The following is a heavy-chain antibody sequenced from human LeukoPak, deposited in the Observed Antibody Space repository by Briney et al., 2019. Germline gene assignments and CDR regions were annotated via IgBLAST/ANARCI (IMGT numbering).Heavy chain of an antibody. D-gene: IGHD2/OR15-2a*01. CDR1: GFTFSSYA. CDR3: TREGTTSGFID. CDR2: ISRSGDTR. V-gene: IGHV3-48*03. J-gene: IGHJ4*02. Sequence: PGGSLRLSCAASGFTFSSYAMSWVRQAPGKGLEWISYISRSGDTRDYADSVKGRFTISRDNAKNSLFLQVNSLSVEDTAVYYCTREGTTSGFIDWGQGTLVTVSS.